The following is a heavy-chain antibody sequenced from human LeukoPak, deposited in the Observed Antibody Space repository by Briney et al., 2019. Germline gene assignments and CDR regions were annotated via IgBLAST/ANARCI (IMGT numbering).Heavy chain of an antibody. CDR2: ISGDGSSI. J-gene: IGHJ4*02. D-gene: IGHD2-8*01. V-gene: IGHV3-74*01. CDR3: ARSSNGVYIQ. Sequence: GGSLRLSCVASGFTFRNYYMHWVRQVPGKGLVWVSRISGDGSSIFYADSVKGRFTISRDNAKNSLYVQMNSLRADDSAVYYCARSSNGVYIQWGQGALVTVSS. CDR1: GFTFRNYY.